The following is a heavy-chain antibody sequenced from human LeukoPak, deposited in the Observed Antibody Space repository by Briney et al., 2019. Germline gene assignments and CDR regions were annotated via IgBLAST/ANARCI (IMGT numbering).Heavy chain of an antibody. V-gene: IGHV3-23*01. CDR3: AKDRSSGWYGPGNFDY. CDR1: GFTFSSYA. Sequence: PGGSLRLSCAASGFTFSSYAMSWVRQAPGKGLEWVSAISGSGGSTYYADSVKGRFTISRHNSKNTLYLQMNSLRAEDTAVYYCAKDRSSGWYGPGNFDYWGQGTLVTVSS. J-gene: IGHJ4*02. CDR2: ISGSGGST. D-gene: IGHD6-19*01.